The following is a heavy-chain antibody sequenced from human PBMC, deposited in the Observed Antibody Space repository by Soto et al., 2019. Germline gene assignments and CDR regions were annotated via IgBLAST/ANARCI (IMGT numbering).Heavy chain of an antibody. V-gene: IGHV4-30-4*01. CDR3: ARARGNYFYYGMDV. J-gene: IGHJ6*02. CDR1: GGSISSGDYY. Sequence: SETLSLTCTVSGGSISSGDYYWSWIRQTPGKGLEWIGYIYSSGSAYYNPSLKSRLTVSLDTSKNQFSLKLRSVTAADTAMYYCARARGNYFYYGMDVWGQGTTVTVSS. CDR2: IYSSGSA.